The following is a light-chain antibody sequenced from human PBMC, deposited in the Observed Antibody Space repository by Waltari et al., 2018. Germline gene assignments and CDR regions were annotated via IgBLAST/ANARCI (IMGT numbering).Light chain of an antibody. CDR2: GAS. V-gene: IGKV3-20*01. Sequence: EVVLTQSPGTLSLSPGERATLSCRASQRVSSTYLAWYHQKPGQAPKLLIYGASTRATGIPDRFSGSGSGTDFTLTISRLEPEDFAVYYCQHYGASSWTFGQGTKVEIK. CDR3: QHYGASSWT. CDR1: QRVSSTY. J-gene: IGKJ1*01.